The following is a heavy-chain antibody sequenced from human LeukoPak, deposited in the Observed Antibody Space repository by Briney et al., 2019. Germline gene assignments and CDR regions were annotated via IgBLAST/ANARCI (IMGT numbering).Heavy chain of an antibody. Sequence: SETLSLTCTVPGSSISSSSYYWGWIRQPPGTGLEWIGSFYYSGSTYYNPSLKSRVTISVDTSKNQFSLKLTSVTAADTAVYYCASLPSVAVEKPFDYWGQGTLVTVSS. D-gene: IGHD2-15*01. CDR1: GSSISSSSYY. CDR3: ASLPSVAVEKPFDY. CDR2: FYYSGST. V-gene: IGHV4-39*01. J-gene: IGHJ4*02.